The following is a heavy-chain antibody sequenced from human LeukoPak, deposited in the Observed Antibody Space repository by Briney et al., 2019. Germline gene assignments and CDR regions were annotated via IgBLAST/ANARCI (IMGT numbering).Heavy chain of an antibody. CDR2: IRYDGTDK. Sequence: GGSLRLSCAASGFTFSNHGMHWVRQAPGKGLEWVAFIRYDGTDKYYADSVKGRFTISRDNSENTVSLQLNSLRVEDTAVYYCARDVPMRAAHTFDYWGQGTLVTVSS. J-gene: IGHJ4*02. D-gene: IGHD6-25*01. V-gene: IGHV3-30*02. CDR3: ARDVPMRAAHTFDY. CDR1: GFTFSNHG.